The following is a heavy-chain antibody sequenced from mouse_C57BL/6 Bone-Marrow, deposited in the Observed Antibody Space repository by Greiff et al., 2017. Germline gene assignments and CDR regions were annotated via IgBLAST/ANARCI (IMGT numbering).Heavy chain of an antibody. CDR1: GYTFTDYN. V-gene: IGHV1-18*01. D-gene: IGHD1-1*01. CDR3: ARGGPYYYGSSYPHWYFDV. Sequence: VQLQQSGPELVKPGASVKIPCKASGYTFTDYNMDWVKQSHGKSLEWIGDINPNNGGTIYNQKFKGKATLTVDKSSSTAYMELRSLTSEDTAVYYCARGGPYYYGSSYPHWYFDVWGTGTTVTVSS. CDR2: INPNNGGT. J-gene: IGHJ1*03.